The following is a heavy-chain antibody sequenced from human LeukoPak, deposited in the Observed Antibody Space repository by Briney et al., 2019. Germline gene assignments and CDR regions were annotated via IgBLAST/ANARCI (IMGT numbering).Heavy chain of an antibody. J-gene: IGHJ4*02. CDR3: SRGSGLLSVY. V-gene: IGHV3-49*03. CDR2: ISGGTT. D-gene: IGHD5-12*01. CDR1: GFTFGDYL. Sequence: HPGGSLRLSCTASGFTFGDYLMSWFRQAPGKGLEWIGFISGGTTEYAASVKGRFTISRDDSTSIAYLQMNSLTTEDTAVYYCSRGSGLLSVYWGQGTLVTVSS.